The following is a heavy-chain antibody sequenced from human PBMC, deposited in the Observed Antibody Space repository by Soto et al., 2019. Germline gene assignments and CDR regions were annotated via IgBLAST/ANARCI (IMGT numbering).Heavy chain of an antibody. Sequence: DVQLEESGGGLVKPGGSLRLSCVASEFTFSVYSMNWVRQAPGKGLEWVSSISSGSSYIYYADSVKGRFTISRDNDKSSLFLHMNSLRVDDTAVYYCTSDRFKIRGGYYHYYGMDVWGQGTTVTVSS. D-gene: IGHD3-10*01. CDR2: ISSGSSYI. CDR3: TSDRFKIRGGYYHYYGMDV. J-gene: IGHJ6*02. V-gene: IGHV3-21*02. CDR1: EFTFSVYS.